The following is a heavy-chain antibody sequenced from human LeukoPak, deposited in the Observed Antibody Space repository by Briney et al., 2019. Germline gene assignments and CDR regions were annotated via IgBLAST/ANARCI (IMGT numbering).Heavy chain of an antibody. J-gene: IGHJ3*02. V-gene: IGHV4-34*01. CDR2: IDDGGNT. Sequence: PSETLSLTCSVYGGSFSDYFWSWIRQSPGKGLEWIGEIDDGGNTNYNPSLISRVIVSMETSKKPFSLVMRYVTAADTAVSSCASFSRITWGDWGDAFDIWGQGTTVIVSS. CDR3: ASFSRITWGDWGDAFDI. CDR1: GGSFSDYF. D-gene: IGHD2-21*02.